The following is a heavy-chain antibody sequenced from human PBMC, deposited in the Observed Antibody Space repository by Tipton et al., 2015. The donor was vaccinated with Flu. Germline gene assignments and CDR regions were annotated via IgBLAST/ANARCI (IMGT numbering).Heavy chain of an antibody. CDR3: ARAPTTAVAYV. D-gene: IGHD5-18*01. J-gene: IGHJ4*02. CDR1: GGSIRSDYF. V-gene: IGHV4-38-2*02. Sequence: TLSLTCTVSGGSIRSDYFWGWIRQPPGKGLEWIATIHRSGSTKYNPSLKSRVSISVDTSKNQFSLKLSSVTAADTAVYYCARAPTTAVAYVWGQGTLVTVSS. CDR2: IHRSGST.